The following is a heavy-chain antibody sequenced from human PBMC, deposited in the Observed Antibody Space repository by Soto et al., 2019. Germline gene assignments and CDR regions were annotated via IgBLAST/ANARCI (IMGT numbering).Heavy chain of an antibody. CDR3: ARGRLVRGVIKTGYYYYGMDV. J-gene: IGHJ6*02. CDR2: IYSGGST. CDR1: GFTVSSNY. D-gene: IGHD3-10*01. V-gene: IGHV3-53*01. Sequence: GGSLRLSCAASGFTVSSNYMSWVRQAPGKGLEWVSVIYSGGSTYYADSVKGRFTISRDNSKNTLYLQMNSLRAEDTAVYYCARGRLVRGVIKTGYYYYGMDVWGQGTTVTVSS.